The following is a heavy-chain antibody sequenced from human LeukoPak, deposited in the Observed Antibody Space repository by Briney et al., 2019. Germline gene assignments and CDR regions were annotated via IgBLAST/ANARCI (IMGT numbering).Heavy chain of an antibody. V-gene: IGHV4-39*01. CDR2: IYYSGST. CDR1: GFTFSSYS. CDR3: ASRVDY. Sequence: GSLRLSCAASGFTFSSYSMNWIRQPPGKGLEWIGSIYYSGSTYYNPSLKSRVTISVDTSKNQFSLKLSSVTAADTAVYYCASRVDYWGQGTLVTVSS. J-gene: IGHJ4*02.